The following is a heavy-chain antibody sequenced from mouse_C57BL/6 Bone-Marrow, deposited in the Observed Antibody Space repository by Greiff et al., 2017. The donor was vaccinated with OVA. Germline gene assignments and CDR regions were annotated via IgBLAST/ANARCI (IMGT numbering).Heavy chain of an antibody. CDR3: ARSRGRKGLAY. Sequence: QVQLQQSGAELVRPGASVKLSCKASGYTFTDSYITWVKQRPGQGLEWLARIYPGSGNTYYNEKLKGKATLTAEKSSSTAYMQLSSLTSEDSAVYFCARSRGRKGLAYWGQGTLVTVSA. D-gene: IGHD3-3*01. V-gene: IGHV1-76*01. J-gene: IGHJ3*01. CDR1: GYTFTDSY. CDR2: IYPGSGNT.